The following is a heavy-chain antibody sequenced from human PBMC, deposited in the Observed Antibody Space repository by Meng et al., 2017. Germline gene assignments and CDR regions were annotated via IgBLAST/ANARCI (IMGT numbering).Heavy chain of an antibody. Sequence: ASVKVSCKASGYTFISYDINWVRQATGQGLEWMGWMNPNSGNTGYAQKFQGRVTITRNTSISTAYMELSSLRSEDTAVYYCARVRGYYGSGSYYSQREAFDYWGQGTLVTVSS. CDR3: ARVRGYYGSGSYYSQREAFDY. CDR2: MNPNSGNT. D-gene: IGHD3-10*01. CDR1: GYTFISYD. J-gene: IGHJ4*02. V-gene: IGHV1-8*03.